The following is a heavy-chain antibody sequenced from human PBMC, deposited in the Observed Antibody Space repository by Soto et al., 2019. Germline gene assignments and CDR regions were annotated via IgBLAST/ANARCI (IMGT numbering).Heavy chain of an antibody. CDR2: IIPMFGTP. J-gene: IGHJ6*02. V-gene: IGHV1-69*06. CDR3: ARGGASAVPGVIFPYSYGLDV. CDR1: GGTFSTYA. Sequence: QVRLVQSGAEVKKPGSSVNVSCKASGGTFSTYAINWVRQAPGQGLEWMGGIIPMFGTPNYAQSFQGRITITADRSTSTAYMRLSSLRSEDPAVYFCARGGASAVPGVIFPYSYGLDVWGQGTTVIISS. D-gene: IGHD3-10*01.